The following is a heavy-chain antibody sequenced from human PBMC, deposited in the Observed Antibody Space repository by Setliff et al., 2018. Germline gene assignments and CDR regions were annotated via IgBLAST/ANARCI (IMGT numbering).Heavy chain of an antibody. CDR3: ARTSAFDI. CDR1: GYTFTSHY. CDR2: INPSSGRT. V-gene: IGHV1-2*07. J-gene: IGHJ3*02. Sequence: ASVKVSCKASGYTFTSHYMHWVRQAPGLGLEWMGTINPSSGRTNYTHEFQGRVTMTRDTSINTAYLELSRLRSDDTAVYYCARTSAFDIWGQGTMVTVSS.